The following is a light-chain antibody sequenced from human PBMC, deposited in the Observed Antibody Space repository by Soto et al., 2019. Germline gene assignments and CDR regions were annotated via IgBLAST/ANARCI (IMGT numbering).Light chain of an antibody. V-gene: IGKV1-9*01. CDR1: QGISSY. J-gene: IGKJ1*01. Sequence: DIQLTQSPSFLSASVGDRVTITCRASQGISSYLAWYQQKPGKAPKLLIYAPSTLQSGVPSRFSGSGSGTEFTLTISSLQPEDFATYYCQQLNSYRWTFGQGTKVEIK. CDR3: QQLNSYRWT. CDR2: APS.